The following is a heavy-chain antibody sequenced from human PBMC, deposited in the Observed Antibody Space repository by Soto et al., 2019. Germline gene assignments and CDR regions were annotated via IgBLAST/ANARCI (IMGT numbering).Heavy chain of an antibody. CDR3: AHRILRTVFGLVTTTAIYFDF. CDR1: GFSLTTSGVG. V-gene: IGHV2-5*02. J-gene: IGHJ4*02. CDR2: IYCDDEN. Sequence: QITLNESGPTVVKPAETLTLTCTFSGFSLTTSGVGVGWIRQSPGKAPDWLALIYCDDENRYSASLKGRLTITKDTSKNQVVLTMASVDPADTATYYCAHRILRTVFGLVTTTAIYFDFWGQGTPVVVSS. D-gene: IGHD3-3*01.